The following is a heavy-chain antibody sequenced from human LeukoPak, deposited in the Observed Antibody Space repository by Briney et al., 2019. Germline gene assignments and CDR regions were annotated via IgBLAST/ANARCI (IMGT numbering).Heavy chain of an antibody. D-gene: IGHD4/OR15-4a*01. J-gene: IGHJ4*02. CDR3: SVTTRDGANCYFDY. CDR1: VGSIISGDYY. CDR2: IYYSGST. Sequence: PSRTLSLTRTVSVGSIISGDYYCSSIRQLPGRGLEWLGYIYYSGSTYNPPSLRSRVTISVDTYKNQYSLRLGSVTAADTAVYYCSVTTRDGANCYFDYWGQGALVTVSS. V-gene: IGHV4-31*03.